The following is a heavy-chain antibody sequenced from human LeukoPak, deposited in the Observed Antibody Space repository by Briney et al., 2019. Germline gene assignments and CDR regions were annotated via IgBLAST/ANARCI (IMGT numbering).Heavy chain of an antibody. CDR2: VWYDGSIK. CDR1: GFTFSSYA. D-gene: IGHD5-24*01. CDR3: ARGGRDGSNWTPHNWFGP. V-gene: IGHV3-33*08. Sequence: GGSLRLSCAASGFTFSSYAMHWVRQAPGKGLEWVALVWYDGSIKYYADSVKGRFTISRDNSKNTLFLQMSSLRAEDTAVYYCARGGRDGSNWTPHNWFGPWGQGTLVTVSS. J-gene: IGHJ5*02.